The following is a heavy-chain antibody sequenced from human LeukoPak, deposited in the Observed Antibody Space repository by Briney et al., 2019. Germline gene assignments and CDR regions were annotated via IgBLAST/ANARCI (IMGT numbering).Heavy chain of an antibody. CDR3: ARLHNNYGYHDFFDY. CDR2: IGSSISTK. J-gene: IGHJ4*02. Sequence: GGSLRLSCAASGFTFSSYEMNWVRQAPGKGLEWVSYIGSSISTKYYTDSVKGRFTISRDNAKNSLYLQMNSLRAEDTAVYYCARLHNNYGYHDFFDYWGQGTLVTVSS. D-gene: IGHD5-18*01. CDR1: GFTFSSYE. V-gene: IGHV3-48*01.